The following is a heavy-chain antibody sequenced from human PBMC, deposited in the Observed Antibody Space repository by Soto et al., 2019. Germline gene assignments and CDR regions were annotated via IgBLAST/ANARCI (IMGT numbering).Heavy chain of an antibody. CDR3: ARVYCSTPTCHVQAFDS. CDR2: ISSGGDSP. J-gene: IGHJ4*02. CDR1: GFTFSSYE. V-gene: IGHV3-48*03. D-gene: IGHD2-2*01. Sequence: EVQLVESGGGLAQPGGSLRLSCAASGFTFSSYEMNWVRQAPGKTLEWISYISSGGDSPHYADSVKGRFTISRDNAKNSLYLQMNSLRVEDTAVYYCARVYCSTPTCHVQAFDSWGQGTLVTVSS.